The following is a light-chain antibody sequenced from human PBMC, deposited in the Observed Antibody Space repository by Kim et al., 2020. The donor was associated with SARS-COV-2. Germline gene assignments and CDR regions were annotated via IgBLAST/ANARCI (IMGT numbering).Light chain of an antibody. V-gene: IGLV3-21*04. Sequence: APGKTARIPCGGNNIGSKSLHWYQQKPGQAPVLVIYYDSDRPSGIPERFSGSNSGNTATLTISRVEAGDEADYYCQVWDSSSDHPVFGGGTQLTVL. CDR1: NIGSKS. J-gene: IGLJ3*02. CDR2: YDS. CDR3: QVWDSSSDHPV.